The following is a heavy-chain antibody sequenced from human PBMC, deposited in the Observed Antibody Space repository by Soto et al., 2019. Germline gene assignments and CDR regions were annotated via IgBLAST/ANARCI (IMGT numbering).Heavy chain of an antibody. CDR1: GYSFSTYD. CDR3: ARPYCDSTSCYTDWFDP. D-gene: IGHD2-2*02. J-gene: IGHJ5*02. CDR2: VNPKSGNT. V-gene: IGHV1-8*01. Sequence: QVQLVQSGAEVKKPGASAKVSCKASGYSFSTYDINWVRQAAGQGLEWMGWVNPKSGNTDYAQRFRGRVTLTSNTSISTAYMALSALTPEDTAVYYCARPYCDSTSCYTDWFDPWGQGTLVTVSS.